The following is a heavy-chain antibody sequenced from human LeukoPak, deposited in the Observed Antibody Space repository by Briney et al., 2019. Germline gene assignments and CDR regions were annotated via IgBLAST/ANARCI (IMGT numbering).Heavy chain of an antibody. V-gene: IGHV1-8*01. J-gene: IGHJ4*02. CDR2: MNPNSGNT. CDR1: GYTFTSYD. CDR3: ARVVRNDFWSGYYRKGLDY. D-gene: IGHD3-3*01. Sequence: ASVKVSCKASGYTFTSYDINWVRQATGQGLGWMGWMNPNSGNTGYAQKFQGRVTMTRNTSISTAYMELSSLRSEDTAVYYCARVVRNDFWSGYYRKGLDYWGQGTLVTVSS.